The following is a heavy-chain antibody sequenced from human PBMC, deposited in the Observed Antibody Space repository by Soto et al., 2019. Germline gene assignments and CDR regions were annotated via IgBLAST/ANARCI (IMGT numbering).Heavy chain of an antibody. Sequence: QVQLVQSGAEVKKPGSSVKVSCKVSGGTFKSYAISWLRQAPGQGLEWMGGFIPMFGTASYAQKFQDRVTINADESTRKTYMELSGLRSEDTAIFFCARGLTVYSAVLHYFYAMDVWGQGTSVTISS. V-gene: IGHV1-69*01. CDR1: GGTFKSYA. J-gene: IGHJ6*02. CDR3: ARGLTVYSAVLHYFYAMDV. CDR2: FIPMFGTA. D-gene: IGHD2-8*01.